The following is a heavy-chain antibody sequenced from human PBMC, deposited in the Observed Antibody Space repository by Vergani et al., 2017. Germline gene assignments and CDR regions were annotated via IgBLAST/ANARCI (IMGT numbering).Heavy chain of an antibody. J-gene: IGHJ6*03. CDR2: IYPGDSDT. CDR3: ARRGYWSSTSCFSPYYYYMDV. V-gene: IGHV5-51*01. CDR1: GYSFTSYW. Sequence: EVQLVQSGAEVKKPGESLKISCKGSGYSFTSYWIGWVRQMPGKGLEWMGIIYPGDSDTRYSPSFQGQVTISADKSISTAYLQWSSLKASDTAMYYCARRGYWSSTSCFSPYYYYMDVWGKGTTVTVSS. D-gene: IGHD2-2*01.